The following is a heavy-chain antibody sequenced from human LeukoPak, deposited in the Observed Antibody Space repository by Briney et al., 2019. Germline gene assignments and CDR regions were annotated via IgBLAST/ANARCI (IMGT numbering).Heavy chain of an antibody. V-gene: IGHV3-66*01. CDR3: ATIPPGGIAVAGTLLDY. Sequence: GGSLRLSCAASGFTVSSNYMSWVRQAPGKGLEWVSVIYSGGSTYYADSVKGRFTISRDNSKNTLYLQMNSLRAEDTAVYYCATIPPGGIAVAGTLLDYWGQGTLVTVSS. CDR2: IYSGGST. D-gene: IGHD6-19*01. J-gene: IGHJ4*02. CDR1: GFTVSSNY.